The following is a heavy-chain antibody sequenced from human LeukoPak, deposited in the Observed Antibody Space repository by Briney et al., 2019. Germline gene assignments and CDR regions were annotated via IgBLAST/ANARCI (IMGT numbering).Heavy chain of an antibody. D-gene: IGHD3-22*01. J-gene: IGHJ4*02. Sequence: SVKLSCKASGGTFTSYTISWLRQAPGQGLEWMGRIIPILGMANYAQKFQGRVTITADKSTSTAYMGLSSLRSEDTAVYYCARDGYYYDSSGALDYWGQGTLVTVSS. CDR2: IIPILGMA. V-gene: IGHV1-69*04. CDR3: ARDGYYYDSSGALDY. CDR1: GGTFTSYT.